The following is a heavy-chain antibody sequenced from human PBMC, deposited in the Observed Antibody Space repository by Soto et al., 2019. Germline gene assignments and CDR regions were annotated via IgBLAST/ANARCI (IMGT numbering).Heavy chain of an antibody. Sequence: GGSLRLSCAASGFTFSSYAMSWVRQAPGKGLEWVSAISGSGGSTYYADSMKGRFTISRDNSKNTLYLQMNSLRAEDTAVYYCAKDRVYYGSESYYYWGQGTLVTVSS. J-gene: IGHJ4*02. CDR2: ISGSGGST. D-gene: IGHD3-10*01. V-gene: IGHV3-23*01. CDR1: GFTFSSYA. CDR3: AKDRVYYGSESYYY.